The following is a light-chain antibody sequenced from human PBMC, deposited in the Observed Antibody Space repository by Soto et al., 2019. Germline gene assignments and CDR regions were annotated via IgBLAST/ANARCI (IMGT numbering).Light chain of an antibody. CDR3: SSYTNKVTLL. CDR2: DVT. Sequence: QSALTQPASVSGSPGQSITISCTGTSSDVGGYDHVSWYQQHPGKAPKLIIYDVTVRPSGISPRFSGSKSDNTASLAVSGLQPEDEADYYCSSYTNKVTLLFGGGTKVTVL. J-gene: IGLJ3*02. CDR1: SSDVGGYDH. V-gene: IGLV2-14*03.